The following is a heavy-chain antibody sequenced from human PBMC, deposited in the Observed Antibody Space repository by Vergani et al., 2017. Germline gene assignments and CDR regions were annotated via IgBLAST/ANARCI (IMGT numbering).Heavy chain of an antibody. V-gene: IGHV5-51*03. J-gene: IGHJ3*01. CDR1: GYIFTNYW. CDR3: ARLRLVPYSFDF. CDR2: FYPGDSDT. Sequence: EVQLVQSGTEVKKPGESLKISCKTSGYIFTNYWIGWVRQMPGRGLEWLGMFYPGDSDTRYSPSFQGQVTISADKSISTAYRHWTSLKASDTAVYYCARLRLVPYSFDFWGQGTMVTVSS. D-gene: IGHD2-2*01.